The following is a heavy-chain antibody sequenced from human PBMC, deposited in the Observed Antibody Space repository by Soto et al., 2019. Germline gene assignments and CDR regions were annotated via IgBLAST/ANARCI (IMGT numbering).Heavy chain of an antibody. D-gene: IGHD3-10*01. Sequence: SETLSLTCTVSGGSISSYYWSWIRQPPGKGLEWIGYIYYSGSTNYNPSPKSRVTISVDTSKNQFSLKLSSVTAADTAVYYCARHLRFYGSGSYLGLWGQGTLVTVS. J-gene: IGHJ4*02. CDR3: ARHLRFYGSGSYLGL. CDR1: GGSISSYY. V-gene: IGHV4-59*08. CDR2: IYYSGST.